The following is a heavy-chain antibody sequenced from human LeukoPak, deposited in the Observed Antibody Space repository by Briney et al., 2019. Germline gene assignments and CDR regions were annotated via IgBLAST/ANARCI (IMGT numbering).Heavy chain of an antibody. CDR3: ARALDKTAFDGVDV. CDR1: GYTFTGYY. D-gene: IGHD2-2*03. V-gene: IGHV1-2*02. CDR2: INPNSGGT. Sequence: ASVKVSCKASGYTFTGYYMHWVRQAPGQGLEWMGWINPNSGGTNYARKFQGRVTMTRDTSISTAYMELSRLRSDDTAVYFCARALDKTAFDGVDVWGQGTTVTVSS. J-gene: IGHJ6*02.